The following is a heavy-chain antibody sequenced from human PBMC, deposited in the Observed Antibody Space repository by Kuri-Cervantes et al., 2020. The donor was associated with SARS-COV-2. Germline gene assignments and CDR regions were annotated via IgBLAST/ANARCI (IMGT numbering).Heavy chain of an antibody. CDR2: IKQDGSEK. D-gene: IGHD3-22*01. V-gene: IGHV3-7*05. J-gene: IGHJ3*02. CDR1: GFTFSSYW. Sequence: GESLKISCAASGFTFSSYWFSLVRQAPGKGLEWVANIKQDGSEKYYVDSVKVRFTISRHNAKNSLYLQMNSLRAEDTAVYYCARATNYYYDSSGYYYKAFDIWGQGTMVTVSS. CDR3: ARATNYYYDSSGYYYKAFDI.